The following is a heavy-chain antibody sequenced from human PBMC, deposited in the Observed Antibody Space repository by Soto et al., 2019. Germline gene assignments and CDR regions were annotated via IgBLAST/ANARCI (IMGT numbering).Heavy chain of an antibody. CDR2: ISAYNGNT. CDR3: ARVSSDYYDSSGYWFYFDY. Sequence: SCKASGYTFTSYGISWVRQAPGQGLEWMGWISAYNGNTNYAQKLQGRVTMTTDTSTSTAYMELRSLRSDDTAVYYCARVSSDYYDSSGYWFYFDYWGQGTLVTVSS. CDR1: GYTFTSYG. D-gene: IGHD3-22*01. J-gene: IGHJ4*02. V-gene: IGHV1-18*01.